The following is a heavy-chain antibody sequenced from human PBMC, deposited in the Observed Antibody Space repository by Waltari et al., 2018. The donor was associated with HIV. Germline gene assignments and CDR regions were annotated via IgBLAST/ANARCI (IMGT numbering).Heavy chain of an antibody. CDR2: IWYDGSNK. Sequence: HVQLVESAGGVGQHGRYHRRFCAACGFTCRGCGMPWDCKAPGKGLEWIAIIWYDGSNKYYGGSVKVLFTISRDNSRNTLYLQMNSLRADDTAVYYCARGIPQSNWGHYYYGMDVWGQGTTVTVSS. CDR1: GFTCRGCG. D-gene: IGHD7-27*01. V-gene: IGHV3-33*08. CDR3: ARGIPQSNWGHYYYGMDV. J-gene: IGHJ6*02.